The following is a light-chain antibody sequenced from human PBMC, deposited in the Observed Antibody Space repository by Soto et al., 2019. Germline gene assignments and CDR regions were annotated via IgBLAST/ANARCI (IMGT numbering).Light chain of an antibody. V-gene: IGKV1-5*01. J-gene: IGKJ2*01. CDR1: QNVNKW. CDR3: QQYNSFWYT. Sequence: DIQMTQSPSTLSASVGGRVTITCRASQNVNKWLAWYQQKPGKAPNLLIYDASSLESGVPSRFSGGGSGTEFTLTISSLQPDDSATYYCQQYNSFWYTFGQGTKLEI. CDR2: DAS.